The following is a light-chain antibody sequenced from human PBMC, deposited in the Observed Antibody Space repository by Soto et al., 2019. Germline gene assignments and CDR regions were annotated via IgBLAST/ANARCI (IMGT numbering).Light chain of an antibody. J-gene: IGKJ1*01. CDR2: GAS. CDR3: QQDDTSPRGT. Sequence: EIVLTQSPGTLSLSPGERATLSCRASQSISSSFLAWYQQKPGQAPRLLIYGASNRATGIPDRFSGSGSGTEFTLTISRLEPEDFAVYYCQQDDTSPRGTFGQGTQVEIK. V-gene: IGKV3-20*01. CDR1: QSISSSF.